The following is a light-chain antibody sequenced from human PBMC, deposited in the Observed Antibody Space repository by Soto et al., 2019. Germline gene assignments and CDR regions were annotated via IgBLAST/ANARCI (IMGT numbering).Light chain of an antibody. CDR1: QSVGTY. CDR3: QQRSNWIT. CDR2: EAS. J-gene: IGKJ5*01. Sequence: EIVLTQSPATLSLSPGERATLSCRASQSVGTYLAWYQQKPGQAPSLLIYEASNRATGISARFSGSGSGTDFTLTISSLEPEDFAVYYCQQRSNWITFGQGTRLEI. V-gene: IGKV3-11*01.